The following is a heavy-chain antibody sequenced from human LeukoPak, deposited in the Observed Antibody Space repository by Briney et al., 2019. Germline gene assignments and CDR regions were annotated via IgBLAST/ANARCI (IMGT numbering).Heavy chain of an antibody. CDR3: AKAPPKKSYYDSSGSETPPAY. Sequence: GGPLRLSCAPSGFTFSSYGMHWVRQAPGKAREGLAVISYDGSNKYYADSVTRPSTISRDNYKNPLYLQMTSLRAEDPAVYYCAKAPPKKSYYDSSGSETPPAYWGQGTLVTVSS. D-gene: IGHD3-22*01. CDR2: ISYDGSNK. V-gene: IGHV3-30*18. J-gene: IGHJ4*02. CDR1: GFTFSSYG.